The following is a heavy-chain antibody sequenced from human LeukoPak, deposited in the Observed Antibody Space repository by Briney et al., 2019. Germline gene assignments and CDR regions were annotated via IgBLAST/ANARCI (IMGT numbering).Heavy chain of an antibody. J-gene: IGHJ4*02. CDR3: AKGRHNYYGSGSYYTYYFDY. V-gene: IGHV3-23*01. D-gene: IGHD3-10*01. CDR1: GFTFSSYA. Sequence: GGSLRLSCAASGFTFSSYAMSWVRQAPGKGLEWVSAISGSGGSTYYADSVKGRFTISRDNSKNTLYLQMNSLRAEDTAVYYCAKGRHNYYGSGSYYTYYFDYWGQGTLVTVSS. CDR2: ISGSGGST.